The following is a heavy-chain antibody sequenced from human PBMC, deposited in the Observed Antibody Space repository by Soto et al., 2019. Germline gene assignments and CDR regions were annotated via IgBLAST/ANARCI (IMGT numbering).Heavy chain of an antibody. CDR1: GFTFSSYA. CDR2: ISGSGGST. D-gene: IGHD4-17*01. V-gene: IGHV3-23*01. Sequence: GGSLRLSCAASGFTFSSYAMSWVRQAPGKGLEWVSAISGSGGSTYYADSVKGRFTISRDNSKNTLYLQMNSLRAEDTAVYYCAKEHMTTVTPEGRSAFDIWGQGTMVTVSS. CDR3: AKEHMTTVTPEGRSAFDI. J-gene: IGHJ3*02.